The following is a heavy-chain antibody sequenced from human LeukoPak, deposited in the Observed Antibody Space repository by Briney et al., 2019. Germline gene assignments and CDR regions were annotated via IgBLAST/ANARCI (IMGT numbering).Heavy chain of an antibody. CDR2: ISSSGSTI. J-gene: IGHJ4*02. V-gene: IGHV3-11*04. CDR1: GFTFSDYY. CDR3: ARESIRDYDFWSGYSVYFDY. D-gene: IGHD3-3*01. Sequence: PGGSLRLSCAASGFTFSDYYMSWIRQAPGKGLEWVSYISSSGSTIYYADSVKGRFTISRDNAKNSLYLQMNSLRAEDMAVYYCARESIRDYDFWSGYSVYFDYWGQGTLVTVSS.